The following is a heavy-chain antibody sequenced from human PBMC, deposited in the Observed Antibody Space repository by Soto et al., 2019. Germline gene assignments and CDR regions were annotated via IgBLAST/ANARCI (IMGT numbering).Heavy chain of an antibody. V-gene: IGHV1-18*01. CDR3: ARIEGIAVAGTLFRWFDP. D-gene: IGHD6-19*01. CDR2: ISAYNGNT. Sequence: ASVKVSCKASGYTFTSYGISWVRQAPGQGLEWMGWISAYNGNTNYAQKLQGRVTMTTDTSTSTAYMELRSLRSDDTAVYYCARIEGIAVAGTLFRWFDPWGKGTLVTVAS. J-gene: IGHJ5*02. CDR1: GYTFTSYG.